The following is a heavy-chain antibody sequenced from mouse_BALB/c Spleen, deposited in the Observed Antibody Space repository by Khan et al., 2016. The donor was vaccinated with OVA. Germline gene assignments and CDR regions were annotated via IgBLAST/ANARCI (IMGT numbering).Heavy chain of an antibody. CDR2: IDPENGHT. CDR1: GFTITDYY. D-gene: IGHD2-1*01. V-gene: IGHV14-1*02. Sequence: VQLKESGAELVRPGALVKLSCKASGFTITDYYMHWVQQRPDQGLELIGWIDPENGHTIYDPKFQGKASIKADTSSNTAYLQLSSLTSEDTAVYSCARRGYGNYWFAYWGQGTLVTVSA. J-gene: IGHJ3*01. CDR3: ARRGYGNYWFAY.